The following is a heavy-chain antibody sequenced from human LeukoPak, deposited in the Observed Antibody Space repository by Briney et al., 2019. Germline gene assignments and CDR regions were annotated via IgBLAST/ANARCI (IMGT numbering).Heavy chain of an antibody. CDR2: INPNSGTT. D-gene: IGHD3-16*01. CDR3: ARDLMTTPTWDFDY. J-gene: IGHJ4*02. Sequence: ASVKVSCKGSGYTFTGYYMHWVRQAPGQGLEWMGWINPNSGTTNYAQKSQGRVTVTSDTSISTAYMELSRLESDDTAVYYCARDLMTTPTWDFDYWGEGTLVTVAS. CDR1: GYTFTGYY. V-gene: IGHV1-2*02.